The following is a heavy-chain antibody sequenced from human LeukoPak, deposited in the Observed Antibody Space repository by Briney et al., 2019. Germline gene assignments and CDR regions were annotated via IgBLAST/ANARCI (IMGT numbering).Heavy chain of an antibody. D-gene: IGHD3-22*01. CDR3: ARVSYYYDSSGYTPSLDY. CDR1: GFTFSSYS. V-gene: IGHV3-21*04. Sequence: GGSLRLSCAASGFTFSSYSMNWVRQAPGKGLEWVSSISSSSSYIYYADSVKGRFTISRDNAKNSLYLQMNSLRAEDTAVYYCARVSYYYDSSGYTPSLDYWGQGTLVTVSS. J-gene: IGHJ4*02. CDR2: ISSSSSYI.